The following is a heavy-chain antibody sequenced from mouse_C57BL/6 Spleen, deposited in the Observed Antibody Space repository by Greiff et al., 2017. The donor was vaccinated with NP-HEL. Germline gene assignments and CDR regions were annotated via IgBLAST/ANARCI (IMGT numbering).Heavy chain of an antibody. J-gene: IGHJ4*01. D-gene: IGHD2-5*01. CDR1: GYTFTSYW. Sequence: VQLQQSGTELVKPGASVKLSCKASGYTFTSYWMHWVKQRPGQGLEWIGNINPSNGGTNYNEKFKSKATLTVDKSSSTAYMQLSSLTSEDSAVYYCARGPPVYYSNYEGNAMDYWGQGTSVTVSS. V-gene: IGHV1-53*01. CDR3: ARGPPVYYSNYEGNAMDY. CDR2: INPSNGGT.